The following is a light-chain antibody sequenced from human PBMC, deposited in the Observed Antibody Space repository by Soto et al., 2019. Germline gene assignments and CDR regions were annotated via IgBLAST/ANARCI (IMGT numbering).Light chain of an antibody. J-gene: IGKJ4*01. V-gene: IGKV3-11*01. CDR1: QSVSSN. CDR2: GAS. CDR3: QKRSNWPLT. Sequence: EIVMTQSPATLSVSPGERATLSCRASQSVSSNLAWYQQKPGQAPRLLIYGASSRATGIPDRFSGSGSGTDFTLTISSLEPEDFAVYYCQKRSNWPLTFGGGTKVDIK.